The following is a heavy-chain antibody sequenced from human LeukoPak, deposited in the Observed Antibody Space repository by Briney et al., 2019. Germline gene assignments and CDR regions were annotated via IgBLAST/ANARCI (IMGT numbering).Heavy chain of an antibody. CDR2: INPNSTGT. D-gene: IGHD3-22*01. J-gene: IGHJ4*02. Sequence: GASVKVSCKASGYTFTGYYMHWVRQAPGQGLEWMGWINPNSTGTKYEQKFQGRVTMTWDTSISTAYMELSRLTSDDTAVYYCAREPADSGGYYLGFDFWGQGTLVTVSS. CDR1: GYTFTGYY. V-gene: IGHV1-2*02. CDR3: AREPADSGGYYLGFDF.